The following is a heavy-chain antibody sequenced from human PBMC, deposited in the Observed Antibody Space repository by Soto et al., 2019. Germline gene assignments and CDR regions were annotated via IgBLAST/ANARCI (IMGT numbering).Heavy chain of an antibody. V-gene: IGHV3-30*18. D-gene: IGHD1-26*01. CDR3: AKHSGSYYVGMRGLDY. CDR1: GFTFSSYG. J-gene: IGHJ4*02. Sequence: GGSLRLCCAASGFTFSSYGMHWVRQAPGKGLEWVAVISYDGSNKYYADSVKGRFTISRDNSKNTLYLQMNSLRAEDTAVYYCAKHSGSYYVGMRGLDYWGQGTLVTVSS. CDR2: ISYDGSNK.